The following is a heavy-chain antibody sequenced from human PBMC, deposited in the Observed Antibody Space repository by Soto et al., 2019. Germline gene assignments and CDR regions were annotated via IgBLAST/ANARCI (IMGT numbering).Heavy chain of an antibody. CDR2: ISYDGSNK. V-gene: IGHV3-30*18. Sequence: GGSLRLSCAASGFTFSSYGMHWVRQAPGKGLEWVAVISYDGSNKYYADSVKGRFTISRDNSKNTLYLQMNSLRAEDTAVYYCAKDLGGEQWLEMAGYWGQGTLVTVSS. D-gene: IGHD6-19*01. CDR1: GFTFSSYG. J-gene: IGHJ4*02. CDR3: AKDLGGEQWLEMAGY.